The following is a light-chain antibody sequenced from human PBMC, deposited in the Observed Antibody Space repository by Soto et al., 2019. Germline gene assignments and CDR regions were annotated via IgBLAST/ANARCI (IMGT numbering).Light chain of an antibody. Sequence: EIQMTQSPSSVSASVGDRVTITCRASQGISTWLAWYQQKAGKAPNLLIYGASNLHSGVPSRFSGSGSRTNFTLTISSLQPEDFATYYCQQANSFPITCGQGTRLEIK. CDR1: QGISTW. J-gene: IGKJ5*01. V-gene: IGKV1-12*01. CDR3: QQANSFPIT. CDR2: GAS.